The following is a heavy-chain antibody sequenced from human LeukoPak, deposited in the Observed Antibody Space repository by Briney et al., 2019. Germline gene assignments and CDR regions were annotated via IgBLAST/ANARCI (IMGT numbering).Heavy chain of an antibody. D-gene: IGHD6-13*01. Sequence: SETLSLTCTVSGGSISSYYWSWIRQPPGEGLGWIGYIYYSGSTNYNPSLKSRVTISVDPSKNQFSLKLSSVTAADTAVYYCARDRDRAAATHYGMDVWGQGTTVTVSS. J-gene: IGHJ6*02. CDR3: ARDRDRAAATHYGMDV. CDR1: GGSISSYY. V-gene: IGHV4-59*01. CDR2: IYYSGST.